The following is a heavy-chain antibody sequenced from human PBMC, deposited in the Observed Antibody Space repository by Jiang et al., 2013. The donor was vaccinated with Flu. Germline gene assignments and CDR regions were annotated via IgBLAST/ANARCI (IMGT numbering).Heavy chain of an antibody. V-gene: IGHV4-4*02. D-gene: IGHD3-3*01. CDR1: GGSISSSNW. Sequence: GLVKPSGTLSLTCAVSGGSISSSNWWSWVRQPPGKGLEWIGEIYHSGSTNYNPSLKSRVTISVDKSKNQFSLKLSSVTAADTAVYYCARDNYDFWSGYYYYGMDVWGQGTTVTVSS. J-gene: IGHJ6*02. CDR3: ARDNYDFWSGYYYYGMDV. CDR2: IYHSGST.